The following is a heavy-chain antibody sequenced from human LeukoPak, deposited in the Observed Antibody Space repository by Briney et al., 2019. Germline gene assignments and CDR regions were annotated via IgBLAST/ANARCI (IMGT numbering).Heavy chain of an antibody. Sequence: SVTVSCKASGGTFSSYAISWVRQAPGRGLEGMGGIIPIFGTANYAQKYQGRVTITTDESTSTAYMELSSLRSEDTAVYYCARQPEERPGYYYYMDVWGKGTTVTVSS. V-gene: IGHV1-69*05. CDR1: GGTFSSYA. CDR2: IIPIFGTA. J-gene: IGHJ6*03. CDR3: ARQPEERPGYYYYMDV. D-gene: IGHD5-24*01.